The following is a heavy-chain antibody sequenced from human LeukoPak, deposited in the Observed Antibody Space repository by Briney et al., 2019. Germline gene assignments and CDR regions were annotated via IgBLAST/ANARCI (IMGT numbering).Heavy chain of an antibody. CDR1: GFTFSSYA. CDR2: IRYDGSNK. CDR3: AKGRYYDILTGYCDH. V-gene: IGHV3-30*02. D-gene: IGHD3-9*01. Sequence: PGGSLRLSCAASGFTFSSYAMHWVRQAPGKGLEWVAFIRYDGSNKYYADSVKGRFTISRDNSKNTLYLQMNSLRAEDTAEYYCAKGRYYDILTGYCDHWGQGTLVTVSS. J-gene: IGHJ4*02.